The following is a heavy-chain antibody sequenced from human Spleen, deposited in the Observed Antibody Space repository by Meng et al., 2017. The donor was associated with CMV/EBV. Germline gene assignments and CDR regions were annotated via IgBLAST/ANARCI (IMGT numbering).Heavy chain of an antibody. CDR2: ISGSSSST. J-gene: IGHJ4*02. CDR3: ARQKGATLDYFDY. CDR1: GFTFNTYT. Sequence: CAASGFTFNTYTMTWVRQAPGKGLEWVSSISGSSSSTYYADSVKGRFTISRDNAKNSLYLQMNSLRAEDTAVYYCARQKGATLDYFDYWGQGTLVTVSS. D-gene: IGHD1-26*01. V-gene: IGHV3-21*01.